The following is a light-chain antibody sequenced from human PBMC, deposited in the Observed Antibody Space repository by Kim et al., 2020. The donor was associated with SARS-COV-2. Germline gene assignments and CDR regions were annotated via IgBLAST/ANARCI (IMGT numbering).Light chain of an antibody. V-gene: IGKV3-11*01. CDR1: QSSESE. J-gene: IGKJ5*01. CDR3: QQRYSWPIT. CDR2: GAF. Sequence: LSPGERAALSCRACQSSESELGGYQQTPGHPPRLLIYGAFNRATGVPASFSGRGSGTGFTLTISSLEPEDFAVYYCQQRYSWPITFGQGTRLEIK.